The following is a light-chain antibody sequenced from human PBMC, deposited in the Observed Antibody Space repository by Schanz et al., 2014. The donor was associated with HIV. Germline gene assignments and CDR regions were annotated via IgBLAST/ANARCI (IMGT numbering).Light chain of an antibody. J-gene: IGLJ3*02. CDR3: GTWDSSLSGV. V-gene: IGLV1-51*01. Sequence: QSVLTQPPSVSAAPGQKVTISCSGSSSNIGNNYVSWYQQLPGTAPKLLIYDNNKRPSGIPDRFFGSKSGTSATLGITGLQTGDEADYYCGTWDSSLSGVFGGGTKLTVL. CDR1: SSNIGNNY. CDR2: DNN.